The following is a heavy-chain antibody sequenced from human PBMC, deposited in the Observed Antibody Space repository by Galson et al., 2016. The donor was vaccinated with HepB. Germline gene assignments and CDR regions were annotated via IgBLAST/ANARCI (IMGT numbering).Heavy chain of an antibody. D-gene: IGHD2-8*01. CDR2: LYYSGST. CDR1: GGSISSSSYF. CDR3: ARRVFAISGGWFDR. V-gene: IGHV4-39*02. J-gene: IGHJ5*02. Sequence: SETLSLTCTVSGGSISSSSYFWGWIRQPPGKGLEWIGSLYYSGSTHYNASLKSRVTISVDTSKNLFSLKLSSVTAADTALYYCARRVFAISGGWFDRWGQGTLVTVSS.